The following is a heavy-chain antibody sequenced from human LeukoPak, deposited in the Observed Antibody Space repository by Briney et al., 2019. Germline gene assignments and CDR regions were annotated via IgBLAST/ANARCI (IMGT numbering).Heavy chain of an antibody. CDR1: GYTLTELS. J-gene: IGHJ4*02. CDR2: FDPEDGET. Sequence: ASVKVSCKVSGYTLTELSMHWVRQAPRKGLEWMGGFDPEDGETIYAQKFQGRVTMTEDTSTDTAYMELSSLRSEDTAVYYCATSPHCSSTSCNPPFDYWGQGTLVTVSS. CDR3: ATSPHCSSTSCNPPFDY. V-gene: IGHV1-24*01. D-gene: IGHD2-2*01.